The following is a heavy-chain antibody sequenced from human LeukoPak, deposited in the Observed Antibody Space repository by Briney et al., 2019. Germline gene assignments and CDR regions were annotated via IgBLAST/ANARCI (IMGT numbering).Heavy chain of an antibody. Sequence: PGGSLRLSCAASGLTFSSYAMSWVRQAPGKGLEWVSGISGSAGSTYYADSVKGRFTNTRDNSKNTLYLQMNSLRAEDTAVYYCAKDLRSSNYYYFDYWGQGTLVTVSS. D-gene: IGHD6-13*01. V-gene: IGHV3-23*01. CDR3: AKDLRSSNYYYFDY. CDR1: GLTFSSYA. J-gene: IGHJ4*02. CDR2: ISGSAGST.